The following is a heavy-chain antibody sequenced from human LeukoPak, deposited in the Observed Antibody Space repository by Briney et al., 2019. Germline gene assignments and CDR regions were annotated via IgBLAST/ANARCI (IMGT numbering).Heavy chain of an antibody. CDR3: ARDGLGSSSHYYYYYMDV. Sequence: GASVKVSCKASGYTFTSYYMHWVRQAPGHGLEWMGIINPSGGSTSYAQKFQGRVTMTRDMSTSTVYMELSSLRSEDTAVYYCARDGLGSSSHYYYYYMDVWGKGTTVTVSS. J-gene: IGHJ6*03. CDR2: INPSGGST. V-gene: IGHV1-46*01. CDR1: GYTFTSYY. D-gene: IGHD6-6*01.